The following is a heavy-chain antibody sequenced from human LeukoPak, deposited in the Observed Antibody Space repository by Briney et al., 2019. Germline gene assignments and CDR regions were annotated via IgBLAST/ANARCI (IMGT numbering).Heavy chain of an antibody. CDR2: IYYSGNS. CDR3: ARFDSPISAFDI. Sequence: SETLSLTCTVSGVSVINYYWSWIRQPPGKGLEWIGYIYYSGNSDYNPSLKSRVTISVATSKNQFSLKLTSVTPADTAVYSCARFDSPISAFDIWGQGTVVTVSS. J-gene: IGHJ3*02. CDR1: GVSVINYY. V-gene: IGHV4-59*02. D-gene: IGHD3-22*01.